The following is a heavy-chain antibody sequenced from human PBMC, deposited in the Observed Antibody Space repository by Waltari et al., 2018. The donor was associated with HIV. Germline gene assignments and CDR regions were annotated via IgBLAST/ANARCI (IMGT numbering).Heavy chain of an antibody. CDR1: GLQFEPHP. D-gene: IGHD3-16*02. CDR3: VRDSLPKCAAASCYRR. V-gene: IGHV3-49*02. CDR2: IRSQGYGGTS. Sequence: DVQLQESGGGVVPPGGSRRLTGLTSGLQFEPHPRRWIRQAPGKAPEWVAFIRSQGYGGTSDYAASVGGRFIISRDDSRSVVFLDMNSLKAEDTGVYYCVRDSLPKCAAASCYRRWGQGTEVIV. J-gene: IGHJ1*01.